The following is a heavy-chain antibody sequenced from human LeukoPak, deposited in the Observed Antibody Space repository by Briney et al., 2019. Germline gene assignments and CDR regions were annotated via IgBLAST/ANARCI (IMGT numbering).Heavy chain of an antibody. CDR3: ARDSFSGSYLFVL. J-gene: IGHJ5*02. Sequence: PGWSLKLSCEASGFTVSNTYMNWVRQAPGRGLEWVSVISSGGSPDYADSVKGRFTVSRDISRNTLYLQMNSLRVEDTAVYYCARDSFSGSYLFVLWGQGTLVTVSS. D-gene: IGHD3-10*01. V-gene: IGHV3-53*01. CDR1: GFTVSNTY. CDR2: ISSGGSP.